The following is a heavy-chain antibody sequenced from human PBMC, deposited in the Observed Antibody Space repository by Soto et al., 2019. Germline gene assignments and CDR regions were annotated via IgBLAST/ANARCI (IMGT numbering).Heavy chain of an antibody. V-gene: IGHV3-23*01. CDR3: AKEGTTVGRFFDH. CDR2: ISGGGITT. J-gene: IGHJ4*01. CDR1: GLTFSTYG. Sequence: DVQLLESGGDLVQPGGSLKLSCATSGLTFSTYGMNWVRHAPGKGLEWVAGISGGGITTYYADSVKGRFSISRDNSKNSLFLETNSLRVEDTALYFCAKEGTTVGRFFDHWGRGTLVTVSS. D-gene: IGHD4-17*01.